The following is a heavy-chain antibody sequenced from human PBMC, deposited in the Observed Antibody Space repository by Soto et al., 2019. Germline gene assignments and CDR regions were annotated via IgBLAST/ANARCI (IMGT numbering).Heavy chain of an antibody. V-gene: IGHV4-59*12. CDR1: AGSISSYY. Sequence: PSETLSLTCTVSAGSISSYYWSWIRQPPGKGLEWVGYIYYSGSTNYNPSLKSRVTISVDRSKNQFSLKLSSVTAADTAVYYCARGMTTVTTIDYWGQGTLVTVSS. J-gene: IGHJ4*02. CDR2: IYYSGST. CDR3: ARGMTTVTTIDY. D-gene: IGHD4-4*01.